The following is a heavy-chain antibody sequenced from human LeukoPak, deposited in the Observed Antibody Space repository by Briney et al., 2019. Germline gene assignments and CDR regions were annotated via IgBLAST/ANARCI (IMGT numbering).Heavy chain of an antibody. D-gene: IGHD6-19*01. CDR3: AKDLRQWLLQWGAFDI. CDR1: GLTVSSYG. CDR2: IIGSAVNT. J-gene: IGHJ3*02. V-gene: IGHV3-23*01. Sequence: PGGSLRLSCGAAGLTVSSYGMSGVRQAPGKGLEWVSTIIGSAVNTYYADSVKGRFTISRDNSKNTLYLQVNRLRVEDTAVYYCAKDLRQWLLQWGAFDIWGQGTMVTVSS.